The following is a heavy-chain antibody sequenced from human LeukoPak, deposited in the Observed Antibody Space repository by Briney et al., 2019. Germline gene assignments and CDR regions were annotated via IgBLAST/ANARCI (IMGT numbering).Heavy chain of an antibody. V-gene: IGHV3-11*06. CDR1: GFTFSDYY. CDR2: ISSSSSYT. D-gene: IGHD2-15*01. J-gene: IGHJ5*02. CDR3: ARDRYCSGGSCYGWFDP. Sequence: GGSLRLSCAASGFTFSDYYMSWIRQAPGKGLEWVSYISSSSSYTKYADSVKSRFTISGDNAKNSLYLQMNSLRAEDTAVYHCARDRYCSGGSCYGWFDPWGQGTLVTVSS.